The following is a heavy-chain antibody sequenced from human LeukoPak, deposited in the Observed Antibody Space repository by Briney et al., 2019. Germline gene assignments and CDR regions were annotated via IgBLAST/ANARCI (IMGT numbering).Heavy chain of an antibody. J-gene: IGHJ5*02. CDR1: GGTFSSYA. D-gene: IGHD2-15*01. CDR3: ALNCSGGSCYSTLTPTEGWYNWFDP. Sequence: GASVKVSCKASGGTFSSYAISWVRQAPGQGLEWMGGIIPIFGTANYAQKFQGRVTITADESTSTAYMELSSLRSEDTAVYYCALNCSGGSCYSTLTPTEGWYNWFDPWGQGTLVTVSS. V-gene: IGHV1-69*13. CDR2: IIPIFGTA.